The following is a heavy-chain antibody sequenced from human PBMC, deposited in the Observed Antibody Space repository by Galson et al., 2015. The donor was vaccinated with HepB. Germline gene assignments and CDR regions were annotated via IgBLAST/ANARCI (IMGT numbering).Heavy chain of an antibody. Sequence: SLRLSCAASTFIFSTYSMNWVRQAPGKGLEWVSYISSSSITIYYADSVKGRFTISRDNTKNTLYLQMNSLRAEDTAMYYCAKDGELAEGHYWGQGTLVTVSS. V-gene: IGHV3-48*01. D-gene: IGHD6-19*01. J-gene: IGHJ4*02. CDR2: ISSSSITI. CDR3: AKDGELAEGHY. CDR1: TFIFSTYS.